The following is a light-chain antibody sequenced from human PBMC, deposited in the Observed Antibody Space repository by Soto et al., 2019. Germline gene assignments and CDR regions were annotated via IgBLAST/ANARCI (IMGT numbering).Light chain of an antibody. Sequence: QSVLTQPPSVSGSPGQSVTISCSGTSSDVGSYNHVSWYQQAPGTAPKVMIYEVYNRPSGVPDRFSGSKSGNTAFLTISGLQPEDEADYYCYSFTTSNTYVFGTGTKLTVL. CDR3: YSFTTSNTYV. CDR2: EVY. J-gene: IGLJ1*01. CDR1: SSDVGSYNH. V-gene: IGLV2-18*02.